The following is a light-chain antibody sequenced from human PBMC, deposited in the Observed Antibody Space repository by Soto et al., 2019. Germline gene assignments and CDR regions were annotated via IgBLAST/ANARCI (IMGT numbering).Light chain of an antibody. CDR1: QTVSRMY. CDR3: HQDFNLPWT. V-gene: IGKV3D-7*01. CDR2: GTS. J-gene: IGKJ1*01. Sequence: EIVLTQSPVTLSLSQGERATLSCRASQTVSRMYLSWFQQKPGQAPRLLIYGTSTRATGIPVRFSGSGSGTDFTLTISSLQPEDFAVYFCHQDFNLPWTFGQGTKVDNK.